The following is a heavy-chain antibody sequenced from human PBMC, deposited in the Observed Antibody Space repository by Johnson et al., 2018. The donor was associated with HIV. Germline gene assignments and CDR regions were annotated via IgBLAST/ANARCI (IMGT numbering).Heavy chain of an antibody. CDR1: EFTFRDYW. Sequence: VQLVESGGGLVQPGGSLRLSCSASEFTFRDYWMSWVRQAPGRGLEWVANIKQDGSDTYYLDSVKGLFTTSRDNTKNSLFLQMNSRRAEDTAVYYALLGQAGGGIWGQGTMVTVSS. V-gene: IGHV3-7*02. CDR2: IKQDGSDT. CDR3: LLGQAGGGI. J-gene: IGHJ3*02. D-gene: IGHD3-16*01.